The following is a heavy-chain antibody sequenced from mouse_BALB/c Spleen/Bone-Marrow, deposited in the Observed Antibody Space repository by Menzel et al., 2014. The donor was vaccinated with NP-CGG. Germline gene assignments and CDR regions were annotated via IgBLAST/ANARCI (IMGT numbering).Heavy chain of an antibody. V-gene: IGHV5-6-4*01. CDR2: ITSGGGYT. CDR1: GFTFSSYT. CDR3: TRDLYDGYSYYAMDY. J-gene: IGHJ4*01. D-gene: IGHD2-3*01. Sequence: EVKLEESGGGLVKPGGSLKLSCAASGFTFSSYTMSWVRQTPEKRLEWVATITSGGGYTYYPDSVKGRFTISRDNAKSTLYLQMSSLKSEDTAMYYCTRDLYDGYSYYAMDYWGQGTSVAASS.